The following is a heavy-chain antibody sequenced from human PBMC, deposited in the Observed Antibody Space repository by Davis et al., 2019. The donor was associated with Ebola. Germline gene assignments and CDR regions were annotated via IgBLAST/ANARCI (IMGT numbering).Heavy chain of an antibody. CDR3: ARQSIAARYYGMDV. V-gene: IGHV4-39*01. CDR2: IYYSGST. Sequence: MPSETLSLTCTVSGGSIGRSSYYWGWIRQPPGKGLEWIGSIYYSGSTYYNPSLKSRVTISVDTSKNQFSLKLSSVTAADTAVYYCARQSIAARYYGMDVWGQGTTVTVSS. CDR1: GGSIGRSSYY. D-gene: IGHD6-6*01. J-gene: IGHJ6*02.